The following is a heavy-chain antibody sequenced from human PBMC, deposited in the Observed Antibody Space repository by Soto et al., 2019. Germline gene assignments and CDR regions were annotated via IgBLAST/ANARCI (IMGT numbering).Heavy chain of an antibody. CDR3: ARGPRVVGVPAESGYYYYMDV. Sequence: ASVKVSCKASGYTFTSYDINWVRQATGQGLEWMGWMNPNSGNTGYAQKFQGRVTMTRNTSISTAYMELSSLRSEDTAVYYCARGPRVVGVPAESGYYYYMDVWGKGTTVTVSS. D-gene: IGHD2-2*01. CDR1: GYTFTSYD. CDR2: MNPNSGNT. J-gene: IGHJ6*03. V-gene: IGHV1-8*01.